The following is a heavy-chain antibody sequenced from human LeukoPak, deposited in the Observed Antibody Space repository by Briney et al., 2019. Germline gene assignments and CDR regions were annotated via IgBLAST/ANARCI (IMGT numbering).Heavy chain of an antibody. J-gene: IGHJ4*02. Sequence: SETLSLTCAVYVGSFSGYYWSCIRQPPGKAREWIGEINHSGSTNYNTSLKSRVTISVDTSKNQFSLKLSSVTAADTAVYYCARGRWLRSSLDYWGQGTLVTVSS. D-gene: IGHD6-6*01. CDR3: ARGRWLRSSLDY. CDR2: INHSGST. CDR1: VGSFSGYY. V-gene: IGHV4-34*01.